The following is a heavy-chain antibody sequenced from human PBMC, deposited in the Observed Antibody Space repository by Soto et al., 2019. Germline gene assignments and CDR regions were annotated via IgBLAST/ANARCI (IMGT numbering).Heavy chain of an antibody. CDR2: IYHSGTT. Sequence: SETLSLTCAVSGGSISSGGYSWSWIRQPSGKGLEWIGYIYHSGTTYYNPSLMSRVSISSDMSRNQFFLRLTSVTAADTAVYFCVRLLSGYFDSWGQGTLVTVSS. J-gene: IGHJ4*02. CDR1: GGSISSGGYS. CDR3: VRLLSGYFDS. V-gene: IGHV4-30-2*01. D-gene: IGHD3-22*01.